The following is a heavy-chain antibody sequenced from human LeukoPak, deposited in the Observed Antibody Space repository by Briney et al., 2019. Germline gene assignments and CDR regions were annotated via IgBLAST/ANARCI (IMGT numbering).Heavy chain of an antibody. CDR2: ISSSSSTM. J-gene: IGHJ6*02. V-gene: IGHV3-48*02. CDR3: ARGSGSYYYCYGMDV. CDR1: GFTVSSNY. D-gene: IGHD3-10*01. Sequence: GGSLRLSCAASGFTVSSNYMNWVRQAPGKGLEWVSYISSSSSTMYHADSVKCRFTISRDNAKNSLYLQMNSLRDEDTAVYYCARGSGSYYYCYGMDVWGQGTTVTVS.